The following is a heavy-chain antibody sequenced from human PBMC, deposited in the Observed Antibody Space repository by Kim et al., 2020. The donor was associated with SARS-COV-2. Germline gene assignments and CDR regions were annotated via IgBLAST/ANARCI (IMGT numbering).Heavy chain of an antibody. CDR3: ARSIVVVTDHTDGVDAFDI. Sequence: SETLSLTCAVYGGSFSGYYWSWIRQPPGKGLEWIGEINHSGSTNYNPSLKSRVTISVDTSKNQFSLKLSSVTAADTAVYYCARSIVVVTDHTDGVDAFDIWGQGTMVTVSS. CDR1: GGSFSGYY. CDR2: INHSGST. V-gene: IGHV4-34*01. D-gene: IGHD2-21*02. J-gene: IGHJ3*02.